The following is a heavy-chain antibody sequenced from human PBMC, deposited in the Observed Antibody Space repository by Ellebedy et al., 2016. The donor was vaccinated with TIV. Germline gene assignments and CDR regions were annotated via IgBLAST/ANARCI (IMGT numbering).Heavy chain of an antibody. J-gene: IGHJ4*02. Sequence: GESLKISCAASGFTFSSYAMHWVRQAPGKGLEWVAVISYDGSNKYYADSVKGRFTISRDNSKNTLYLQMNSLRAEDTAVYYCAKWELTYFDYWGQGTLVTVSS. CDR1: GFTFSSYA. CDR2: ISYDGSNK. V-gene: IGHV3-30-3*01. D-gene: IGHD1-26*01. CDR3: AKWELTYFDY.